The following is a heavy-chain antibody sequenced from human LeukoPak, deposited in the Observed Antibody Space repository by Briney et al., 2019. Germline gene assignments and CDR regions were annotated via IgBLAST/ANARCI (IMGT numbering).Heavy chain of an antibody. CDR1: GFTFSSYN. V-gene: IGHV3-21*01. Sequence: GGSLRLSCGASGFTFSSYNMNWVRQAPGKGLEWVSSISSSSSYIYYADSVKGRFTISRDNAKNSLYLQMNSLRAEDTAVYYCARDSLWFGELLDYWGQGTLVTVSS. D-gene: IGHD3-10*01. CDR3: ARDSLWFGELLDY. J-gene: IGHJ4*02. CDR2: ISSSSSYI.